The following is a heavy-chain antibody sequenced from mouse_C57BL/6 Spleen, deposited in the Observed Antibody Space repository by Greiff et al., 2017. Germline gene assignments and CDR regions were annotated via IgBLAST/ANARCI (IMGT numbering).Heavy chain of an antibody. Sequence: EVQRVESEGGLVQPGSSMKLSCTASGFTFSDYYMAWVRQVPEKGLEWVANINYDGSSTYYLDSLKSRFIISRDNAKNILYLQMSSLKSEDTATYYCARRRLYAMDYWGQGTSVTVSS. J-gene: IGHJ4*01. V-gene: IGHV5-16*02. CDR1: GFTFSDYY. CDR3: ARRRLYAMDY. CDR2: INYDGSST.